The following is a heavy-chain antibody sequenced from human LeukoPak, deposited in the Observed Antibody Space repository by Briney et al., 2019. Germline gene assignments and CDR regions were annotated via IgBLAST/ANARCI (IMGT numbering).Heavy chain of an antibody. J-gene: IGHJ4*02. Sequence: ASVKVSCKASGYTFTNYGISWVRQAPRQGLEWMAWISANNGETRYAQNLQGRVTMTTDTSTSTAYMELRSLRSDDTAVYYCARVPPSAHQMLSSDYWGQGTQVTVSS. V-gene: IGHV1-18*04. CDR1: GYTFTNYG. CDR2: ISANNGET. CDR3: ARVPPSAHQMLSSDY. D-gene: IGHD2-2*01.